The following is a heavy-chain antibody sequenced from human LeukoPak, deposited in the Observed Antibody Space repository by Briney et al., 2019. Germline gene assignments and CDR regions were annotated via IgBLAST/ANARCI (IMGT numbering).Heavy chain of an antibody. CDR3: AKQWSGGVIPDAFDI. Sequence: PGGSLRLSCAASGFTFSSYAMHWVRQAPGKGLEWVAVISYDGSNKYYADSVKGRFTISRDNSKNTLYLQMNSLRDEDTAVYYCAKQWSGGVIPDAFDIWGQGTMVTVSS. CDR1: GFTFSSYA. CDR2: ISYDGSNK. V-gene: IGHV3-30*04. D-gene: IGHD3-16*02. J-gene: IGHJ3*02.